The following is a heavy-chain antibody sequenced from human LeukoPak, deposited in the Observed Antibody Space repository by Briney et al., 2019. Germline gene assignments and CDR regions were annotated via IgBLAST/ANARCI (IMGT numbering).Heavy chain of an antibody. J-gene: IGHJ5*02. Sequence: SGPTLVKPTQTLTLTCTFSGFSLSTSGVGVGWIRQPPGKALEWLALIYWDDDKRYSPSLKSRLTMNKDTSKNQVFLTMTNMDPVDTATYYCAPKPVAGPDNWFDPWGQGTLVTVSS. CDR3: APKPVAGPDNWFDP. V-gene: IGHV2-5*02. CDR2: IYWDDDK. D-gene: IGHD6-19*01. CDR1: GFSLSTSGVG.